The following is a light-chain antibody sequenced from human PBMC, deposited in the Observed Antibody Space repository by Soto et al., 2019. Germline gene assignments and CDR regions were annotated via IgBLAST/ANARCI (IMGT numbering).Light chain of an antibody. V-gene: IGKV3-20*01. CDR2: GAS. Sequence: EIVLTQSPATLSLSPGVRATLSCRASQSIRSPFLAWYQQKPGQAPRLFIHGASSRATGIPDRFSGSGSGTDFTLTNRRLEPEDFAVYYCGSDEWTFGQGTKVQ. CDR1: QSIRSPF. J-gene: IGKJ1*01. CDR3: GSDEWT.